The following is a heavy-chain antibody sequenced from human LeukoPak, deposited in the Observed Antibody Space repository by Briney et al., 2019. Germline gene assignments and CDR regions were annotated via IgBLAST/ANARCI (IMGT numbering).Heavy chain of an antibody. J-gene: IGHJ4*02. CDR2: IWRDGRDE. CDR3: ARKMYDFWSPRYPLALKY. CDR1: ESNSSNYP. D-gene: IGHD3-3*01. Sequence: GGSLRLCCAASESNSSNYPMHWVRYAPGNGPEWAEVIWRDGRDECYDDSVKGRFTVSRDNSQSTLYLQMNSLRNEDTAVYYCARKMYDFWSPRYPLALKYWGQGTPVIVSS. V-gene: IGHV3-33*01.